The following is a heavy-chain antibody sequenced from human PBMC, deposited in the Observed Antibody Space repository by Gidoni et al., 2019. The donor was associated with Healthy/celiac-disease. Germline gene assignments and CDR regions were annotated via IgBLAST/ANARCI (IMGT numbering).Heavy chain of an antibody. J-gene: IGHJ3*02. CDR2: ISSSSSYI. CDR3: ARWDDSSGYPHAFDI. Sequence: EVQLVESGGGLVKPGGSLRLSCAASGFTFSSYSMNWVRQAPGKGLEWVSSISSSSSYIYYADSVKGRFTISRDNAKNSLYLQMNSLRAEDTAVYYCARWDDSSGYPHAFDIWGQGTMVTVSS. CDR1: GFTFSSYS. V-gene: IGHV3-21*01. D-gene: IGHD3-22*01.